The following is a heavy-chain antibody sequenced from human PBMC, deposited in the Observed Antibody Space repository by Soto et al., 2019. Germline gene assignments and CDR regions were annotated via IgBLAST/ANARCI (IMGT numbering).Heavy chain of an antibody. Sequence: QVQLVQSGAEVKKPGSSVKVSCKASGGTFSSYAISWARQAPGQGLEWMGGIIPIFGTANYAQKFQGRVTITADESTSTAYMELSSLRSEDTAVYYCASAVAVAGTFHYYYGMDVWGQGTTVTVSS. V-gene: IGHV1-69*12. D-gene: IGHD6-19*01. CDR1: GGTFSSYA. CDR3: ASAVAVAGTFHYYYGMDV. CDR2: IIPIFGTA. J-gene: IGHJ6*02.